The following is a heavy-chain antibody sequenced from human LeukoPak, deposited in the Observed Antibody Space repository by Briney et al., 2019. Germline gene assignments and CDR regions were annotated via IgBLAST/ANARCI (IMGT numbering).Heavy chain of an antibody. CDR2: IKQDGSEK. CDR3: ARDLHDFWSGYYSPRHNWFDP. D-gene: IGHD3-3*01. J-gene: IGHJ5*02. Sequence: PGGSLRLSCAASGFTFSSYWMSWVRQAPGKGPEWVANIKQDGSEKYYVDSVKGRFTISRDNAKNSLYLQMSSLRAEDTAVYYCARDLHDFWSGYYSPRHNWFDPWGQGTLVTVSS. V-gene: IGHV3-7*01. CDR1: GFTFSSYW.